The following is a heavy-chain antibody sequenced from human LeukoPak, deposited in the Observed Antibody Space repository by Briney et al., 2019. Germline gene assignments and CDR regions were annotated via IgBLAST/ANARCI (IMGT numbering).Heavy chain of an antibody. CDR2: ISAYNGNT. V-gene: IGHV1-18*01. Sequence: ASVKVSCKASGYTFTSSGISWVRQAPGQGLEWMGWISAYNGNTNYAQKLQGRVTMTTDTSTSTAYMELRSLRSDDTAVYYCAREGYGGSTMDYYYYGMDIWGQGTTVTVSS. CDR3: AREGYGGSTMDYYYYGMDI. D-gene: IGHD4-23*01. J-gene: IGHJ6*02. CDR1: GYTFTSSG.